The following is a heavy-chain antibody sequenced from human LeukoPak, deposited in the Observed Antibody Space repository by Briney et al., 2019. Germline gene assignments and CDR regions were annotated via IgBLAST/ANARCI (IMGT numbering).Heavy chain of an antibody. Sequence: PSGTLSLTCAVSGGSISSSNWWSWVRQPPGKGLEWIGEIYHSGSTNYNPSLKSRVTISVDKSKNQFSLKLSSVTAADTAVYYCARGYYDFWSGAGYYMDVWGKGTTVTVSS. V-gene: IGHV4-4*02. D-gene: IGHD3-3*01. CDR3: ARGYYDFWSGAGYYMDV. CDR2: IYHSGST. CDR1: GGSISSSNW. J-gene: IGHJ6*03.